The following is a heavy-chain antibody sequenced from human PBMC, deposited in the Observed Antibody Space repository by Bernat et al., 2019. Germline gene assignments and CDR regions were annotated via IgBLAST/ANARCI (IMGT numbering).Heavy chain of an antibody. CDR1: DFTFSKTW. J-gene: IGHJ4*02. CDR2: IKSKSDGETT. CDR3: TTQSTTLDY. V-gene: IGHV3-15*07. D-gene: IGHD1-1*01. Sequence: EVQLVESGGGLVKPGGSLRLSCAVSDFTFSKTWMHWVRQAPGKGLEWVGRIKSKSDGETTDYAAPVKGRFTISRDDSKNTLYLQMNSLKTEYTAVYYCTTQSTTLDYWGQGTLVTVSP.